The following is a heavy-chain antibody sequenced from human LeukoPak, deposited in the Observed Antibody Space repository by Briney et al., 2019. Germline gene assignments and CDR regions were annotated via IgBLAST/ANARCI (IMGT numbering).Heavy chain of an antibody. CDR1: GYTFTSYD. CDR3: ARGDYDFWSGYWGNWFDP. Sequence: ASVKVSCKASGYTFTSYDINWVRQAPGQGLEWMGWMNPNSGNTGYAQKFQGRVTMTRNTSISTAYMELSSLRSEDTAVYYCARGDYDFWSGYWGNWFDPWGQGTLVTVSS. D-gene: IGHD3-3*01. V-gene: IGHV1-8*01. CDR2: MNPNSGNT. J-gene: IGHJ5*02.